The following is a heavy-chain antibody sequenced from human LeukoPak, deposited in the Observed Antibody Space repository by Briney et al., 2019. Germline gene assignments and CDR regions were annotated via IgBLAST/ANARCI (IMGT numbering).Heavy chain of an antibody. Sequence: GGSLRLSCAASGFTFDDYAMHWVRQAPGKGLEWVSLISGDGGSTYYADSVKGRFTISRDNSKNSLYLQMNSLRTEDTALYYCAKENKPYYDILTGYDYWGQVTLVTVSS. J-gene: IGHJ4*02. V-gene: IGHV3-43*02. CDR3: AKENKPYYDILTGYDY. CDR1: GFTFDDYA. CDR2: ISGDGGST. D-gene: IGHD3-9*01.